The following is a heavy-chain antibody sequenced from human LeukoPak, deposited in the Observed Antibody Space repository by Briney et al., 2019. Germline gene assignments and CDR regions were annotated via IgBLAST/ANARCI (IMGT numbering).Heavy chain of an antibody. CDR3: ARDPPYYDILTGYQATQDDY. V-gene: IGHV3-9*01. CDR2: ISWNSGSI. D-gene: IGHD3-9*01. CDR1: GFTFDDYA. J-gene: IGHJ4*02. Sequence: GGSLRLSCAASGFTFDDYAMHWVRQAPGKGLEWVSGISWNSGSIGYADSVKGRFTISRDNAKNSLYLQMNSLRAEDTAVYYCARDPPYYDILTGYQATQDDYWGQGTLVTVSS.